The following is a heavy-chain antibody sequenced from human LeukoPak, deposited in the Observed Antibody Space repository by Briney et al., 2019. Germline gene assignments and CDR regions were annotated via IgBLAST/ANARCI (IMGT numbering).Heavy chain of an antibody. V-gene: IGHV3-43*01. CDR2: INWLGGNA. D-gene: IGHD3-22*01. CDR3: AKAINHYYDSSGYFQT. J-gene: IGHJ5*02. Sequence: PVQPRDSPSMINWLGGNAHYADSVKGRFTISRDNAKNSLYLEMNSLSTEDTAFYYCAKAINHYYDSSGYFQTWGQGALVTVSS.